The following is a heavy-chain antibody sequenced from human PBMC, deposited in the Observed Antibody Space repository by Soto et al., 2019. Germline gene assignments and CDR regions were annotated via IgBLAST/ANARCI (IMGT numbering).Heavy chain of an antibody. V-gene: IGHV3-23*01. Sequence: GGSLRLSCAASGFTFSSYAMSWVRQAPGKGLEWVSAISGSGGSTYYADSVKGRFTISRDNSKNTLYLQMNSLRAEDTAVYYCAKPLSVIGSGSYFDYWGQGTLVTVSS. J-gene: IGHJ4*02. D-gene: IGHD3-10*01. CDR1: GFTFSSYA. CDR3: AKPLSVIGSGSYFDY. CDR2: ISGSGGST.